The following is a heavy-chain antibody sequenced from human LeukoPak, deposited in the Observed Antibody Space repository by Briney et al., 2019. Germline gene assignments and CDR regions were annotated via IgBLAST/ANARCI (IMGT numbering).Heavy chain of an antibody. V-gene: IGHV1-2*06. CDR1: GYTFTDYH. D-gene: IGHD1-1*01. J-gene: IGHJ5*02. Sequence: ASVTVSCKASGYTFTDYHMHWVRQAPGQGLEWMGRINPNDGDTNYAQKFQGRVTMTSDTAITTAYMELSSLRPDDTAVYYCARGSNWKENWFNPWGQGTLVIVSS. CDR2: INPNDGDT. CDR3: ARGSNWKENWFNP.